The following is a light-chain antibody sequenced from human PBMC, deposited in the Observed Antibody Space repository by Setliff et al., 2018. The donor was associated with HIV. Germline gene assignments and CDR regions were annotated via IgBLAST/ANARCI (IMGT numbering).Light chain of an antibody. V-gene: IGLV2-23*01. CDR1: SNDVGRYDL. J-gene: IGLJ1*01. CDR3: FSNTGSNTLV. CDR2: QAT. Sequence: SALPQPASVSGSPGQSITISCTGTSNDVGRYDLVSWYQQHPARAPKLIIYQATRRPSGVSNRFSGSKSGNVASLTISGLQSEDEADYYCFSNTGSNTLVFGTGTKVTVL.